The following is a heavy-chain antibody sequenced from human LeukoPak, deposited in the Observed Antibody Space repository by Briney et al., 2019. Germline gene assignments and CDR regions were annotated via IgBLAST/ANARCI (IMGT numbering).Heavy chain of an antibody. V-gene: IGHV3-7*01. D-gene: IGHD4-17*01. CDR3: AREGYGPLDF. CDR2: IKQDGSEK. CDR1: GLTLSSYW. Sequence: GGSLRLSCAASGLTLSSYWMSWVRQAPGKGLEWVANIKQDGSEKYYVDSVEGRLTISRDNAKNSLYLQMNSLRAEDTAVYYCAREGYGPLDFWGQGTLVTVSS. J-gene: IGHJ4*02.